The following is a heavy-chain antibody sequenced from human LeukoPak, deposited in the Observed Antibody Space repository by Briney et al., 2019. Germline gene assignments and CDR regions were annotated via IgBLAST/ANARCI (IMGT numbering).Heavy chain of an antibody. CDR1: GYSISSGTY. Sequence: SETLSLTCTVSGYSISSGTYGDWIRQPPDKGLEWIGSIYHSGTTYYNPSLKNRVTISVDTSKNQFSLKLSSVTAADTAVYYCARSPEYYYASGSYVDYWGQGTLVTVSS. CDR2: IYHSGTT. D-gene: IGHD3-10*01. J-gene: IGHJ4*02. V-gene: IGHV4-38-2*02. CDR3: ARSPEYYYASGSYVDY.